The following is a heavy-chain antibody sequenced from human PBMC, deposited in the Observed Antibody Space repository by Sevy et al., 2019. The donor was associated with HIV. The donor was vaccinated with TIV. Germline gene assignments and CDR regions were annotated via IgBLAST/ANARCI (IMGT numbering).Heavy chain of an antibody. V-gene: IGHV4-39*01. J-gene: IGHJ6*02. CDR1: GGSITSSGHY. D-gene: IGHD2-21*01. CDR2: VYYVGNS. Sequence: SETLSLTCTVSGGSITSSGHYWGWIRQSPGKGLEWIGAVYYVGNSYANPSLTSRVTISADTSKNLFSLILTSLTAADTAIYYCARVAGGENYDYGIDVWGLGTSVTVSS. CDR3: ARVAGGENYDYGIDV.